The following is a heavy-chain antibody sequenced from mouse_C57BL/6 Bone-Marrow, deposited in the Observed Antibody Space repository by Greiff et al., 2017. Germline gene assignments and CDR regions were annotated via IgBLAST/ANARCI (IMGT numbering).Heavy chain of an antibody. V-gene: IGHV1-15*01. CDR1: GYTFTGYE. Sequence: QVQLQQSGAELVRPGASVTLSCKASGYTFTGYEMHWVKQTPVHGLEWIGTIHPETGGTAYNQKFKGKAILTADKSSSTAYMELRSLASEDSAVFYCTNARDYWGQGTSVTVSS. CDR2: IHPETGGT. CDR3: TNARDY. J-gene: IGHJ4*01.